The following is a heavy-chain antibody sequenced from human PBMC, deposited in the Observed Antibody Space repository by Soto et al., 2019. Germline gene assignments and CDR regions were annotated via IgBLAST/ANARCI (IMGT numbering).Heavy chain of an antibody. CDR2: VSGSGGTK. Sequence: EVQLLDSGGGLVQPGGSLRLSCAASGFTFSSSAMSWVRQAPGKGLEWVSAVSGSGGTKYYADSVRGRFTISRDNSKNTLYLQMNSLRAEDTAIYFFARCTVDTIVTSGWCHYLDPWGQGTLVTVSS. D-gene: IGHD6-19*01. V-gene: IGHV3-23*01. CDR3: ARCTVDTIVTSGWCHYLDP. CDR1: GFTFSSSA. J-gene: IGHJ5*02.